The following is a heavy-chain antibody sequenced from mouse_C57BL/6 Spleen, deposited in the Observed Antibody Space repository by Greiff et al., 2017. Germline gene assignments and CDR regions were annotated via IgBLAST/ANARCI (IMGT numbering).Heavy chain of an antibody. CDR2: INPNYGTT. CDR3: ARGKMGYPHYYAMDY. D-gene: IGHD2-2*01. V-gene: IGHV1-39*01. CDR1: GYSFTDYN. Sequence: EVQLVESGPELVKPGASVKISCKASGYSFTDYNMNWVKQSNGKSLEWIGVINPNYGTTSYNQKFKGKATLTVDQSSSTAYMQLNSLTSEDSAVYYCARGKMGYPHYYAMDYWGQGTSVTVSS. J-gene: IGHJ4*01.